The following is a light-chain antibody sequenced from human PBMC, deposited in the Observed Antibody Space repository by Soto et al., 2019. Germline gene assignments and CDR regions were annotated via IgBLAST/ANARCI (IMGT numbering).Light chain of an antibody. Sequence: EIVLTXSPGTLXLXPGERATLXXXASQGVSSTYLAGYKQKPGQPPRLLIYGASFRATGIPDRFSGSGSGTDFTLTITRLEPEDFAVYYCQQFGGSSRTFGQGTKVEIK. J-gene: IGKJ1*01. CDR1: QGVSSTY. V-gene: IGKV3-20*01. CDR3: QQFGGSSRT. CDR2: GAS.